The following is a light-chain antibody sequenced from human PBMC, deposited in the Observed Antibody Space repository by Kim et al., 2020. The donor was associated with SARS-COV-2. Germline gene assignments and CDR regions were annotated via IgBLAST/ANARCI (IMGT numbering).Light chain of an antibody. CDR2: GKN. J-gene: IGLJ3*02. Sequence: ALGQTVRITCQGDSLRTYYATWYQKRPGQAPILVIYGKNNRPSGIPDRFSGSSSGTTASLTITGAQAEDEADYYCNSRDSSGTHLVFGGGTQLTVL. V-gene: IGLV3-19*01. CDR3: NSRDSSGTHLV. CDR1: SLRTYY.